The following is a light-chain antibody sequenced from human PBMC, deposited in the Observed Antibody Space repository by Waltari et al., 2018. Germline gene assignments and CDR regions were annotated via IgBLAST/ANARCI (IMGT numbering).Light chain of an antibody. J-gene: IGLJ3*02. V-gene: IGLV4-69*01. CDR1: RGHSSNI. Sequence: QLVLTQSPSASASLGASVRLTCTLSRGHSSNIIAWHQQQPAKGPRYLMKVNSDGSHSKGDEIPDRFSGSSSGAERYLTISSLQSEDEADYYCQTGGHGTWVFGGGTKLTVL. CDR2: VNSDGSH. CDR3: QTGGHGTWV.